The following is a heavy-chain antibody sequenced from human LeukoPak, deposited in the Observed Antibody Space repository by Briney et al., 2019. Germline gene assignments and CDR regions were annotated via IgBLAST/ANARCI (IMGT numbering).Heavy chain of an antibody. V-gene: IGHV4-59*01. CDR3: ARTDDYVWGSYRPYYFDY. D-gene: IGHD3-16*02. J-gene: IGHJ4*02. Sequence: SETLSLTCTVSGGSISTYYWSWIRQPPGKGLEWMGYIYYSGSTNYNPSLKSRVTISVDTSKNQFSLKLSSVTAADTAMYYCARTDDYVWGSYRPYYFDYWGQGTLVTVSP. CDR2: IYYSGST. CDR1: GGSISTYY.